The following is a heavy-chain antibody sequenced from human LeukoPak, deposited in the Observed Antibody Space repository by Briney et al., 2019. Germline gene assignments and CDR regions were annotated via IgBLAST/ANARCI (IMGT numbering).Heavy chain of an antibody. CDR2: INPNSGGT. V-gene: IGHV1-2*02. CDR3: ARDYCSGGSCYGTFDY. J-gene: IGHJ4*02. CDR1: GYTFTGYY. D-gene: IGHD2-15*01. Sequence: ASVKVSCKASGYTFTGYYMHWVRQAPGQGLEWMGWINPNSGGTNYAQKFQGRVTMTRDTSISTAYMELSRLRSDGTAVYYCARDYCSGGSCYGTFDYWGQGTLVTVSS.